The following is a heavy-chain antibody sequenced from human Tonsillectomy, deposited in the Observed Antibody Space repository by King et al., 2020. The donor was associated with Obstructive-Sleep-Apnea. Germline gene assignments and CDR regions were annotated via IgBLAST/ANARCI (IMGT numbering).Heavy chain of an antibody. CDR2: IYHRGRT. J-gene: IGHJ6*02. CDR1: GGSISSSNW. Sequence: QLQESGPGLVKPSGTLSLTCAVSGGSISSSNWWRWVRQPPGKGLEWIGEIYHRGRTNYKPTLTIRVTISVDKSKNQFSLKLSSVTAADTAVYYCARISPHKEEPYYYGMDVWGQGTTVTVSS. D-gene: IGHD1-14*01. V-gene: IGHV4-4*02. CDR3: ARISPHKEEPYYYGMDV.